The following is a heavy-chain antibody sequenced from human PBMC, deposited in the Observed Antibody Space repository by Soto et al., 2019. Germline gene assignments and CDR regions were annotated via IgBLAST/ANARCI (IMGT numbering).Heavy chain of an antibody. V-gene: IGHV3-21*01. D-gene: IGHD3-3*01. CDR3: ARSWNYYYYYGMDV. CDR1: GFTFSSYS. J-gene: IGHJ6*02. Sequence: EVQLVESGGGLVKPGGSLRLSCAASGFTFSSYSMNWVRQAPGKGLEWVSSISSSSSYIYYADSEKGRFTISRDNAKNSLYLQMNSLRAEDTAVYYCARSWNYYYYYGMDVWGQGTTVTVSS. CDR2: ISSSSSYI.